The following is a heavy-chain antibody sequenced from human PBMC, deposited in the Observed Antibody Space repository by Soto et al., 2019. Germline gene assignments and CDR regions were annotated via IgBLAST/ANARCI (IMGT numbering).Heavy chain of an antibody. CDR3: ARQFERDGAAVFDY. CDR1: GGSISSSSYY. D-gene: IGHD6-13*01. Sequence: SETLSLTCTVSGGSISSSSYYWGWIRQPPGKGLEWIGSIYYSGSTYYNPSLKSRVTISVDTSKNQFSLKLSSVTAADTAVYYCARQFERDGAAVFDYWGQGTLVTVSS. CDR2: IYYSGST. J-gene: IGHJ4*02. V-gene: IGHV4-39*01.